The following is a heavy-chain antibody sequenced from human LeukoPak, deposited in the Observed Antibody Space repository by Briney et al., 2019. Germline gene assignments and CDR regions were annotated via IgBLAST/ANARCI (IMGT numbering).Heavy chain of an antibody. CDR3: ARGRAAGTFLLDY. J-gene: IGHJ4*02. CDR2: ISGNNGNT. Sequence: VASVKVSCKASGYTFSSYGISWVRQAPGQGLEWMGWISGNNGNTNYAQKVQGRVTMTTDTSTSTAYMELRSLRSDDTAVYYCARGRAAGTFLLDYWGQGTLVTVSS. V-gene: IGHV1-18*01. CDR1: GYTFSSYG. D-gene: IGHD6-13*01.